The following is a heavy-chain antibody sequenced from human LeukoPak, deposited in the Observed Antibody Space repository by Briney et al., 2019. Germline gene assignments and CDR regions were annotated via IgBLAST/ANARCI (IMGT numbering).Heavy chain of an antibody. CDR3: AKPTTGYRSGRSPGWPADS. Sequence: PGGSLRLSCAASVFTLSIYAGSGVRQAPGKALEWVSAISCSGCRTYYADSVKGRFTTSRDNSQTTLYLQMTPLSTEDTAVYQCAKPTTGYRSGRSPGWPADSWGPGTLVTASS. CDR2: ISCSGCRT. J-gene: IGHJ4*02. D-gene: IGHD6-19*01. V-gene: IGHV3-23*01. CDR1: VFTLSIYA.